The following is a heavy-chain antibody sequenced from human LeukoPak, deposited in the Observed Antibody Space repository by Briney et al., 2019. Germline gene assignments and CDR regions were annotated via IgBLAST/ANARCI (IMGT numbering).Heavy chain of an antibody. CDR2: IYTSGST. J-gene: IGHJ5*02. Sequence: PSETLSLTCTVSGGSISSGSYYWSWLRQPAGKGLEWIGRIYTSGSTNYNPSLTSGVTISVHSSKNQSSLKLSSVTAADTAVYYCARDTGIAVAGSYWFDPWSQGTLVTVPA. V-gene: IGHV4-61*02. D-gene: IGHD6-19*01. CDR1: GGSISSGSYY. CDR3: ARDTGIAVAGSYWFDP.